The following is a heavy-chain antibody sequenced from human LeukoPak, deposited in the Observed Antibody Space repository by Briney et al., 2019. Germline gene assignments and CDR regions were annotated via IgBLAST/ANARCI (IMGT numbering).Heavy chain of an antibody. Sequence: SXXLXLTCTVSGGSISSYYWSWIRQPPGKGLEWIGYIYNSGSTNYNPSLKSRVTISVDTSKKQFSLKLSSVTAADTAVYYCARGRSSGYDSPFDYWGQGTLVTVSS. CDR3: ARGRSSGYDSPFDY. J-gene: IGHJ4*02. D-gene: IGHD5-12*01. CDR2: IYNSGST. CDR1: GGSISSYY. V-gene: IGHV4-59*01.